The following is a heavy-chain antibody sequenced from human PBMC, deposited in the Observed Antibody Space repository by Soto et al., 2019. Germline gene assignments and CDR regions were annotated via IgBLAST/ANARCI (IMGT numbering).Heavy chain of an antibody. CDR2: ISWNSNII. D-gene: IGHD2-15*01. Sequence: GGSLRLSCAASGFTFDDYAMHWVRRVPGKGMEWVSSISWNSNIIGYADSVKGRFTISRDNAKNSLYLQMNSLRPEDTALYYCAKGGPDGFCSGGRCYFDYWGQGTLVTVSS. J-gene: IGHJ4*02. CDR3: AKGGPDGFCSGGRCYFDY. CDR1: GFTFDDYA. V-gene: IGHV3-9*01.